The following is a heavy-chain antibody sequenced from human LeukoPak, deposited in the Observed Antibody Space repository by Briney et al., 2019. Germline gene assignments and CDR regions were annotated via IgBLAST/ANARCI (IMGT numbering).Heavy chain of an antibody. CDR3: ARVKGSGYRNSIDY. V-gene: IGHV3-20*04. CDR2: INWNGGST. J-gene: IGHJ4*02. D-gene: IGHD3-3*01. CDR1: GFTFDDYA. Sequence: PGGSLRLSCAASGFTFDDYAMNWVRQAPGKGLEWVSGINWNGGSTYYRDSVKGRFTISRDNAKISLYLQMNSLRAEDTALYYCARVKGSGYRNSIDYWGQGTLVTVSS.